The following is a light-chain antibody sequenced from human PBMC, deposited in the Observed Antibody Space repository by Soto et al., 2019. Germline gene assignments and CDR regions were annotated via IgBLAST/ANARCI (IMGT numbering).Light chain of an antibody. Sequence: DIQMTQSPSTLSASVGDRVTITCRASQSISSWLAWYQQKPGKAPKLLIYDASSLERGVPSRFSGSGSGTDFTLAISSLQPEDSATYYCLQDINYPWTFGQGTKVDIK. CDR2: DAS. V-gene: IGKV1-5*01. CDR3: LQDINYPWT. CDR1: QSISSW. J-gene: IGKJ1*01.